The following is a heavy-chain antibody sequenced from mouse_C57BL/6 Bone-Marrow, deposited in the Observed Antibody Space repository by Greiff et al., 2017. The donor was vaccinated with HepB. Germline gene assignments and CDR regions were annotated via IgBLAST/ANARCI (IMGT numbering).Heavy chain of an antibody. Sequence: EVQLVESGGGLVQPGGSLKLSCAASGFTFSDYGMAWVRQAPRKGPEWVAFISNLAYSIYYADTVTGRFTISRENAKNTLYLEMSSLRSEDTAMYYCARGNYGSSPWFAYWGQGTLVTVSA. V-gene: IGHV5-15*01. CDR1: GFTFSDYG. D-gene: IGHD1-1*01. J-gene: IGHJ3*01. CDR3: ARGNYGSSPWFAY. CDR2: ISNLAYSI.